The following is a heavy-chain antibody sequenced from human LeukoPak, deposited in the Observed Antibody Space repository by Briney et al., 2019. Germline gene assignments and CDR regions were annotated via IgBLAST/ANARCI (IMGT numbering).Heavy chain of an antibody. J-gene: IGHJ5*02. V-gene: IGHV3-74*01. Sequence: GGSLRLSCAASGFTFSSYWMHWVRQAPGKGLVWVSRINSDGSSASYADSVKGRFTISRGNAKNTLYLQMNSLRAEDTAVYYCARDLAAAGRGWFDPWGQGTLVTVSS. CDR2: INSDGSSA. CDR1: GFTFSSYW. CDR3: ARDLAAAGRGWFDP. D-gene: IGHD6-13*01.